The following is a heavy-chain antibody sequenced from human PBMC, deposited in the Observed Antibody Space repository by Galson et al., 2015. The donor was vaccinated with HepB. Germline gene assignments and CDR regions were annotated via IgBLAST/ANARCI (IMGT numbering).Heavy chain of an antibody. D-gene: IGHD3-10*01. CDR2: ISSSSSYI. J-gene: IGHJ6*02. CDR1: GFTFSSYS. CDR3: ARDWMVRGMLDYYYGMDV. Sequence: SLRLSCAASGFTFSSYSMNWVRQAPGKGLEWVSSISSSSSYIYYADSVKGRFTISRDNAKNSLYLQMNSLRAEDTAVYYCARDWMVRGMLDYYYGMDVWGQGTTVTVSS. V-gene: IGHV3-21*01.